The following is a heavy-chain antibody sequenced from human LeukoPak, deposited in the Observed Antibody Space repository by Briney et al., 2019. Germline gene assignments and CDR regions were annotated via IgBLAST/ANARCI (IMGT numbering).Heavy chain of an antibody. V-gene: IGHV4-61*02. J-gene: IGHJ4*02. CDR2: IYSSGST. D-gene: IGHD1-1*01. CDR1: GGSISSGSYY. CDR3: ARDRGTWNDDGFDY. Sequence: PSQTLSLTCTVSGGSISSGSYYWSWIRQPAGKGLEWIGRIYSSGSTNYNPSLKSRVTISVDTSKNQFSLKLSSVTAADTAVYYCARDRGTWNDDGFDYWGQGTLVTVSS.